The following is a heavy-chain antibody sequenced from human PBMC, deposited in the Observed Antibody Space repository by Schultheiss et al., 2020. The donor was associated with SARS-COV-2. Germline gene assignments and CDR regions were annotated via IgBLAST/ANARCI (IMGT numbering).Heavy chain of an antibody. Sequence: ASVKVSCKASGYTFTDYFIHWVRQAPGQGLEWMGWINPNSGGTNYAQKFQGRVTMTRNTSISTAYMELSSLRSEDTAVYYCARAYYDFWSGYAFDIWGQGTMVTVSS. V-gene: IGHV1-2*02. CDR3: ARAYYDFWSGYAFDI. CDR1: GYTFTDYF. D-gene: IGHD3-3*01. J-gene: IGHJ3*02. CDR2: INPNSGGT.